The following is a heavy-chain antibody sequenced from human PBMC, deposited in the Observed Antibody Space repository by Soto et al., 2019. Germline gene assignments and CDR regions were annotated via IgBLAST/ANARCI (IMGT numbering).Heavy chain of an antibody. CDR1: GYTFTGYY. CDR2: INPNSGGT. Sequence: ASVKVSCKASGYTFTGYYMHWVRQAPGQGLEWMGWINPNSGGTNYAQKFQGWVTMTRDTSISTAYMELSRLRSDDTAVYYCARAGYDFWSGRYYYYRMDVWGQGTTVTVSS. J-gene: IGHJ6*02. D-gene: IGHD3-3*01. CDR3: ARAGYDFWSGRYYYYRMDV. V-gene: IGHV1-2*04.